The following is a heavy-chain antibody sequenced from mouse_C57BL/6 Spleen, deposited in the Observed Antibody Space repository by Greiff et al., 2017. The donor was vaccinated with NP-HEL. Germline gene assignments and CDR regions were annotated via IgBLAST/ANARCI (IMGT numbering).Heavy chain of an antibody. CDR3: ARWDDGYHYWYFDV. D-gene: IGHD2-3*01. CDR2: IHPNSGST. V-gene: IGHV1-64*01. Sequence: VQLQQPGAELVKPGASVKLSCKASGYTFTSYWMHWVKQRPGQGLEWIGMIHPNSGSTNYNEKFKSKATLTVDKSSSTAYMQLSSLTSEDSAVYYCARWDDGYHYWYFDVWGTGTTVTVSS. J-gene: IGHJ1*03. CDR1: GYTFTSYW.